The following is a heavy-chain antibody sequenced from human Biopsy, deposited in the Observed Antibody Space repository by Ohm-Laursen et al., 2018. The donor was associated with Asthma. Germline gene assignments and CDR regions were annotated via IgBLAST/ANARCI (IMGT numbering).Heavy chain of an antibody. Sequence: SSVKVSCKSLGGTFNTYVIGWVRQAPGQGLEWMGGINSVFGTTTYPQKFQDRVTITADDSTSTVYMELGSLRSEDTAVYYCARRAGSCISRTCYSLDFWGQGTLVTVSS. CDR1: GGTFNTYV. CDR3: ARRAGSCISRTCYSLDF. CDR2: INSVFGTT. J-gene: IGHJ4*02. D-gene: IGHD2-2*01. V-gene: IGHV1-69*01.